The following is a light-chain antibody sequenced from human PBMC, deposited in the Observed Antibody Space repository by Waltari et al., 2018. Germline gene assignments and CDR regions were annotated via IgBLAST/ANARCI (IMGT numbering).Light chain of an antibody. V-gene: IGLV2-14*01. Sequence: QSALTQPASVSGSPGQSITISCTGTSSDVGGYNYVSWYQQHPGKAPKFMIYDVSKRPSGVSNRFSGSKSGNTASRTISGLQAEDEADYYCSSYTSSSTWVFGGGTKLTVL. CDR1: SSDVGGYNY. J-gene: IGLJ3*02. CDR2: DVS. CDR3: SSYTSSSTWV.